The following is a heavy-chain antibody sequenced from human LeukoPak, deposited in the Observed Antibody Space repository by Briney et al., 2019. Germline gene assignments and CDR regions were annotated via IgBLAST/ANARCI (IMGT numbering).Heavy chain of an antibody. CDR1: GGSISSGGYS. CDR3: ARGGDILTGYRYYFDY. Sequence: SETLSLTCAVSGGSISSGGYSWSWIRHPAGKGLEWSGCIYHSGSTYYNPSLKSRVTISVDRSKNQFSLKLSSVTAADTAVYYCARGGDILTGYRYYFDYWGQGTLVTVSS. D-gene: IGHD3-9*01. CDR2: IYHSGST. J-gene: IGHJ4*02. V-gene: IGHV4-30-2*01.